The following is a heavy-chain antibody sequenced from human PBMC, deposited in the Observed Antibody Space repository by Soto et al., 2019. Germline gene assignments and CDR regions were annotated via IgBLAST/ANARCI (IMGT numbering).Heavy chain of an antibody. J-gene: IGHJ6*02. CDR3: ARGAARSQDLNYYYGMDV. CDR2: INPNSGGT. V-gene: IGHV1-2*02. CDR1: GYTFTGYY. D-gene: IGHD6-6*01. Sequence: ASVKVSCKASGYTFTGYYMHWVRQAPGQGLEWMGWINPNSGGTNYAQKFQGRVTMTRDTSISTAYMELSRLRSDDTAVYYCARGAARSQDLNYYYGMDVWGQGTTVTVSS.